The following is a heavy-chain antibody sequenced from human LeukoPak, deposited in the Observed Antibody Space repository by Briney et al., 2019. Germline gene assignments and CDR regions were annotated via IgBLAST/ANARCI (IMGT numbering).Heavy chain of an antibody. CDR2: ISAYNGNT. CDR3: ARDLGVIVATTYFDY. V-gene: IGHV1-18*01. D-gene: IGHD5-12*01. CDR1: GYTFTSYG. J-gene: IGHJ4*02. Sequence: GASVKVSCKASGYTFTSYGISWVRQAPGQGLEWMGWISAYNGNTNYAQKLQGRVTMTTDTSTSTAYMELRSLRFDDTAVYYCARDLGVIVATTYFDYWGQGTLVTVSS.